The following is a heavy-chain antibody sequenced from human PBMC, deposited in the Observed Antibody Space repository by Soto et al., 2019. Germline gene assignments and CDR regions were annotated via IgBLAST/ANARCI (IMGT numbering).Heavy chain of an antibody. CDR1: GFTFSSYG. Sequence: QVQLVESGGGVVQPGRSLRLSCAASGFTFSSYGMYWVRQAPGKGLEWVAVISYDGSSKYYADSVKGRLTISRDNSENTLYLQMNSLRAEDTDVYYCAKASIEGDTKDWFDPWGQGTLVTVSS. CDR3: AKASIEGDTKDWFDP. D-gene: IGHD1-26*01. V-gene: IGHV3-30*18. CDR2: ISYDGSSK. J-gene: IGHJ5*02.